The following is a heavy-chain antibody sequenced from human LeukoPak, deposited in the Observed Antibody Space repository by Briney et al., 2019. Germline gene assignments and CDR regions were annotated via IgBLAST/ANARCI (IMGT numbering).Heavy chain of an antibody. CDR3: AKDQYGSGIGRFDY. V-gene: IGHV3-30*18. CDR2: ISYDGSNK. Sequence: PGRSLRLSCAASGFTFSSYGMHWVRQAPGKGLEWVAVISYDGSNKYYADSVKGRFTISRDNSKNTLYLQMNSLRAEDTAVYYCAKDQYGSGIGRFDYWGQGTLVTVSS. D-gene: IGHD3-10*01. J-gene: IGHJ4*02. CDR1: GFTFSSYG.